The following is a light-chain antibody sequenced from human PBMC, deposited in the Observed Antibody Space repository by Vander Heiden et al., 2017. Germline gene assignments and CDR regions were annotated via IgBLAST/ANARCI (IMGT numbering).Light chain of an antibody. CDR1: QSVLYSSNNKNY. V-gene: IGKV4-1*01. CDR2: WAS. Sequence: DIVMTQSPDSLAVSPGERATINCKSSQSVLYSSNNKNYFAWYQQKPGQPPKLLIYWASTRESGVPDRFSGSGSGTDFTLTISSLQAEDVAVYYCQQYYSTPYTFGQGTKLEIK. J-gene: IGKJ2*01. CDR3: QQYYSTPYT.